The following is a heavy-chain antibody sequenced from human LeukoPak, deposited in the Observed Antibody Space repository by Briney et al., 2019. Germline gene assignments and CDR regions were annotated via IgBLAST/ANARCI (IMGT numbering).Heavy chain of an antibody. V-gene: IGHV4-39*01. D-gene: IGHD6-13*01. CDR2: IYSSGST. J-gene: IGHJ4*02. CDR1: GASISSGSNY. Sequence: PSETLSLTCSVSGASISSGSNYWGWIRQPPGKTLEWIGSIYSSGSTYYNSSLQSRVIIIIDTPKNHFSLTLSSVTAADTAVYYCARLVGSSWYREVLRGRDYWGQGTLVTVSS. CDR3: ARLVGSSWYREVLRGRDY.